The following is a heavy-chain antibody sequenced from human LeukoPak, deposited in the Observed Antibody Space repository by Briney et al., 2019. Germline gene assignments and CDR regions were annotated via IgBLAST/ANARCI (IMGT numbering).Heavy chain of an antibody. CDR2: IRYSGST. CDR1: GGSISSNTYF. J-gene: IGHJ5*02. Sequence: SETLSLTCNVSGGSISSNTYFWGWIPRPPGKGLEWIGSIRYSGSTYYNPSLKSRVTISVDTSKNQFSLNLSSLTAADTAVYYCATSDTVSTYNWFDPWGQGTLVTVS. V-gene: IGHV4-39*01. D-gene: IGHD5/OR15-5a*01. CDR3: ATSDTVSTYNWFDP.